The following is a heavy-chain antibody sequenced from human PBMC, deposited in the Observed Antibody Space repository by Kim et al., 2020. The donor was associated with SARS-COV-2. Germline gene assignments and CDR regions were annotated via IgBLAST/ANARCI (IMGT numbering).Heavy chain of an antibody. V-gene: IGHV4-39*01. CDR2: IYYSGST. CDR1: GGSISSSSYY. J-gene: IGHJ4*02. CDR3: ARQSSSWTTGSPYIDY. Sequence: SETLSLTCTVSGGSISSSSYYWGWIRQPPGKGLEWIGSIYYSGSTYYNPSLKSRVTISVDTSKNQFSLKLSSVTAADTAVYYCARQSSSWTTGSPYIDYWGQGTLVTVSS. D-gene: IGHD6-13*01.